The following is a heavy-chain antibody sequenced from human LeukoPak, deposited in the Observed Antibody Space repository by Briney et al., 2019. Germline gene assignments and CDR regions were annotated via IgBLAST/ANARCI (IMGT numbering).Heavy chain of an antibody. CDR3: ARLSSGWYPGFDFDY. V-gene: IGHV5-51*01. Sequence: GESLKISCKGSGYSFTSYWIGWVRQMPGKGLEWMGIIYPGDSDTSYGPSFQGQVTISADKSISTAYLQWSSLKASDTAMYYCARLSSGWYPGFDFDYWGQGTLVTVSS. CDR2: IYPGDSDT. D-gene: IGHD6-19*01. CDR1: GYSFTSYW. J-gene: IGHJ4*02.